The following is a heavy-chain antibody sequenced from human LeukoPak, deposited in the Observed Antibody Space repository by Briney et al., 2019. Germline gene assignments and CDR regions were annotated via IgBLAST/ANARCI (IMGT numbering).Heavy chain of an antibody. Sequence: ASVKVSCKVSGYTLTELSMHWVRQAPGKGLEWMGGFDPEDGETIYAQKFQGRVTMTEDTSTDTAYMELRSLRSDDTAVYYCARAAPLRYFDWLQNYYYYYYMDVWGKGTTVTVSS. CDR2: FDPEDGET. D-gene: IGHD3-9*01. V-gene: IGHV1-24*01. J-gene: IGHJ6*03. CDR1: GYTLTELS. CDR3: ARAAPLRYFDWLQNYYYYYYMDV.